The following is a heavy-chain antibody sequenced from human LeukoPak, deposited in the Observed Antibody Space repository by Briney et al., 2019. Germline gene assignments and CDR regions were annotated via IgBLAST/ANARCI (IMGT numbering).Heavy chain of an antibody. CDR1: GFTVSSNY. Sequence: PGGSLRLSCAASGFTVSSNYMSWVRQAPGKGLEWVSVIYSGGSTYYADSVKGRFTISRDNSKNTLYLQMNSLRAEDTAVYYCARELRGYSYGYPDGYYYYGMDVWGQGTTVTVSS. V-gene: IGHV3-66*01. CDR2: IYSGGST. J-gene: IGHJ6*02. CDR3: ARELRGYSYGYPDGYYYYGMDV. D-gene: IGHD5-18*01.